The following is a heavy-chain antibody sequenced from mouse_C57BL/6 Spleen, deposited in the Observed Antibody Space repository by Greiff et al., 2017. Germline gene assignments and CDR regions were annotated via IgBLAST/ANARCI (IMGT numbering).Heavy chain of an antibody. CDR3: TRDPLYCGSTDWYFDV. CDR1: GFTFSSYA. J-gene: IGHJ1*03. Sequence: EVKLVESGEGLVKPGGSLKLSCAASGFTFSSYAMSWVRQPPETGLEWVAYISSGGDYIYYADTVMGRFTICSDKARNTLYLQMSSLKSEDTAMSYCTRDPLYCGSTDWYFDVWGTGTTVTVSS. V-gene: IGHV5-9-1*02. D-gene: IGHD1-1*01. CDR2: ISSGGDYI.